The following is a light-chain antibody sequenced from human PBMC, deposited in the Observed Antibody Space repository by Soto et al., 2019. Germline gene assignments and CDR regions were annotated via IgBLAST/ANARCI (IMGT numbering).Light chain of an antibody. Sequence: DIQMTQSPSSLSASVGGRVTITCRASQSISSYLNWYQQKPGKAPKLLIYAASSLQSGVPSRFSGSGSGTDFTLTISSLQPEDFAIYYCQQSYSTPTTFGQGTKVEIK. V-gene: IGKV1-39*01. J-gene: IGKJ1*01. CDR1: QSISSY. CDR3: QQSYSTPTT. CDR2: AAS.